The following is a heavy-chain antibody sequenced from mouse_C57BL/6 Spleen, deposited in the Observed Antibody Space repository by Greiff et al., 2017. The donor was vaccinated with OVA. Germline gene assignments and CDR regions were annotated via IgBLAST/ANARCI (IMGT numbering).Heavy chain of an antibody. CDR2: IYPSDSET. J-gene: IGHJ2*01. D-gene: IGHD1-1*01. Sequence: VKLQQPGAELVRPGSSVKLSCKASGYTFTSYWMDWVKQRPGQGLEWIGNIYPSDSETHYNQKFKDKATLTVDKSSSTAYMQLSSLTSEDSAVYYGARYDGSSLLDYWGQGTTLTVSS. CDR3: ARYDGSSLLDY. CDR1: GYTFTSYW. V-gene: IGHV1-61*01.